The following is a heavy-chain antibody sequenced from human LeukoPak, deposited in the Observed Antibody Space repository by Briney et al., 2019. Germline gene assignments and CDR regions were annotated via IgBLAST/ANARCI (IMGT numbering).Heavy chain of an antibody. CDR2: IKEDGSEK. D-gene: IGHD6-19*01. V-gene: IGHV3-7*01. CDR3: ARVHYSSGWYIDY. CDR1: GFTFSSYW. J-gene: IGHJ4*02. Sequence: GGSLRLSCAASGFTFSSYWMSWVRQAPGKGLERVANIKEDGSEKYYVDSVKGRFTISRDNAKNSLCLQMNSLRVEDTAAYYCARVHYSSGWYIDYWGQGTLVTVSS.